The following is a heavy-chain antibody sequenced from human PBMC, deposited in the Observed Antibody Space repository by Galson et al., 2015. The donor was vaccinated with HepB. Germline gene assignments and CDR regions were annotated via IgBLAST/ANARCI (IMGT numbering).Heavy chain of an antibody. CDR3: AKDVARGYGDYLDY. CDR1: GFIFDDYA. Sequence: SLRLSCATSGFIFDDYAMHWVRQAPGKGLEWVSLINWDGSTSYYADSVRGRFTISRDSSKNSLYLQMNSLRTEDTAFYYCAKDVARGYGDYLDYWGQGTLVTVSS. J-gene: IGHJ4*02. D-gene: IGHD4-17*01. CDR2: INWDGSTS. V-gene: IGHV3-43D*03.